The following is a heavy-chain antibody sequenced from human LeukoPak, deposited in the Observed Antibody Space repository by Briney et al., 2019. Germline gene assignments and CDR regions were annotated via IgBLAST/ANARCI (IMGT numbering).Heavy chain of an antibody. V-gene: IGHV3-30*04. Sequence: GGSLRLSCAASGFSFSSYAMHWVRQAPGKGLEWVAVISYDGSNKYYADSVKGRFTISRDNSKNTLYLQMNSLRAEDTAVYYCARDPRYSSSYGWFDPWGQGTLVTVSS. CDR1: GFSFSSYA. CDR2: ISYDGSNK. CDR3: ARDPRYSSSYGWFDP. J-gene: IGHJ5*02. D-gene: IGHD6-13*01.